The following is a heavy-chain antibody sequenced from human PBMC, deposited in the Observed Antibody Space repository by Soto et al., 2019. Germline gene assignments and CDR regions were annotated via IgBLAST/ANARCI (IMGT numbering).Heavy chain of an antibody. Sequence: QVQLQESGPGLVQPSETLSLTCTVSGGSISSYYWSWIRQPPGKGLEWIGYIHYSGSTTYNPALNSRVTISVDTSQNQFALKLTSVTAADTAVYFCVRHTPPTRQFDFGGQGTLVTVSS. CDR2: IHYSGST. V-gene: IGHV4-59*08. J-gene: IGHJ4*02. CDR1: GGSISSYY. CDR3: VRHTPPTRQFDF.